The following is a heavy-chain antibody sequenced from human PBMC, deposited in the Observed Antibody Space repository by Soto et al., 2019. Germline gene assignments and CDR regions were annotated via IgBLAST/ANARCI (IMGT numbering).Heavy chain of an antibody. CDR2: ISYDGSNK. Sequence: PGGSLRLSCAASGFTFSSYAMHWVRQAPGKGLEWVAVISYDGSNKYYADSVKGRLTISRDNSKNTLYLQMNSLRAEDTAVYYCARPLWRDDYNWGYFDLWGRGTLVTVSS. J-gene: IGHJ2*01. D-gene: IGHD4-4*01. V-gene: IGHV3-30-3*01. CDR1: GFTFSSYA. CDR3: ARPLWRDDYNWGYFDL.